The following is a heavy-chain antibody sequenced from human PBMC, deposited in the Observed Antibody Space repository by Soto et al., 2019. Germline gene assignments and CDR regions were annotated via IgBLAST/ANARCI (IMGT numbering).Heavy chain of an antibody. CDR3: ARFTTVKYYGMDV. Sequence: GESLKMSCNGSGYSFTIYCISLVLQMPGKGLEWMGRIDPSDSYTNYSPSFQGHVTISADKSISTAYLQWSSLKASDTAMYYCARFTTVKYYGMDVWGQGTTVTVSS. D-gene: IGHD4-17*01. CDR2: IDPSDSYT. J-gene: IGHJ6*02. CDR1: GYSFTIYC. V-gene: IGHV5-10-1*01.